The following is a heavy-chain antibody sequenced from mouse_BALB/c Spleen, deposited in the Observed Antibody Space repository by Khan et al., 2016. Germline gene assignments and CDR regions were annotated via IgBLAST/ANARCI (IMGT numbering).Heavy chain of an antibody. D-gene: IGHD2-2*01. V-gene: IGHV5-4*02. J-gene: IGHJ1*01. CDR1: GFTFSDYY. CDR2: ISDGGAYT. CDR3: ARTYGNDGYFDV. Sequence: EVQLVESGGGLVKPGGSLKLSCAASGFTFSDYYMYWVRQTPEKRLEWVATISDGGAYTYYPASVKGRFTISRDNVKNNLYLQMSSLKSEDTAMYYCARTYGNDGYFDVWGAGTTVTVSS.